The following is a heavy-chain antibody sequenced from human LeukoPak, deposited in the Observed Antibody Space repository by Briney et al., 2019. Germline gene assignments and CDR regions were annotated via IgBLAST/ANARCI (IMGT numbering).Heavy chain of an antibody. V-gene: IGHV3-48*01. CDR2: ISSSSSTI. Sequence: GGSLRLSCAASGFTFSSYSMNWVRQAPGKGLEWVSSISSSSSTIYYADSVKGRFTISRDNAKNSLYLQMNSLRAEDTAVYYCAREGGWELGAFDIWGQGTMVTVSS. CDR3: AREGGWELGAFDI. J-gene: IGHJ3*02. D-gene: IGHD1-26*01. CDR1: GFTFSSYS.